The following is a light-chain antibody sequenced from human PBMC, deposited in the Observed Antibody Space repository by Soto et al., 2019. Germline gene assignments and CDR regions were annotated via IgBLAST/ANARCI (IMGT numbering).Light chain of an antibody. CDR3: QQYYSTPYT. CDR1: QTLLYSSNNKNS. Sequence: DIVMTQSPDSLAVSLGERATINCKSSQTLLYSSNNKNSLAWYLHKPGQPPKLLIYWASTRESGVPDRFSGSGSGTDFTLTISGLQAEDVAVYYCQQYYSTPYTFGQGTKLEIK. J-gene: IGKJ2*01. CDR2: WAS. V-gene: IGKV4-1*01.